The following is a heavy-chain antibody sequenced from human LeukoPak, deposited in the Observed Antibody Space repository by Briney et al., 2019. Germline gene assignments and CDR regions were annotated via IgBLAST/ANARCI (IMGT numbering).Heavy chain of an antibody. J-gene: IGHJ4*02. CDR3: ATDSSGYYYIDY. CDR2: FDPEDGET. D-gene: IGHD3-22*01. Sequence: ASVKVSCKVSGYTLTELSMHWVRQAPGKGLEWMGGFDPEDGETIYAQKFQGRVTMTEDTSTDTAYMELSSLRSEDTAVYYCATDSSGYYYIDYWSQGTLVTVSS. CDR1: GYTLTELS. V-gene: IGHV1-24*01.